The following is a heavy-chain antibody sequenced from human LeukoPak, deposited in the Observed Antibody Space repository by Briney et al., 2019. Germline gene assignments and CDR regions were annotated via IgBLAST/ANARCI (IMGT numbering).Heavy chain of an antibody. CDR1: GDTFSNYYA. V-gene: IGHV1-69*04. J-gene: IGHJ6*02. Sequence: SVKVSCKASGDTFSNYYAISWVRQAPGQGLEWMGRIIPIVGTANSAQKFQGRVTITADKSTGTIYMELSSLRSGDTAIYYCARGITMVRGVVKGGMDVWGQGTTVTVSS. D-gene: IGHD3-10*01. CDR3: ARGITMVRGVVKGGMDV. CDR2: IIPIVGTA.